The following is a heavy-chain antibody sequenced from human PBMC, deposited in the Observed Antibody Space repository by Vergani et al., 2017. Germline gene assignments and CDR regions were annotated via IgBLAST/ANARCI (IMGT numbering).Heavy chain of an antibody. CDR2: INHSGST. V-gene: IGHV4-34*01. J-gene: IGHJ4*02. CDR3: ARGLQGGYFDY. CDR1: GFTFSDYY. Sequence: QVQLVESGGGLVKPGGSLRLSCAASGFTFSDYYMSWIRQAPGKGLEWIGEINHSGSTNYNPSLKSRVTISVDTSKNQFSLKLSSVTAADTAVYYCARGLQGGYFDYWGQGTLVTVSS. D-gene: IGHD1-26*01.